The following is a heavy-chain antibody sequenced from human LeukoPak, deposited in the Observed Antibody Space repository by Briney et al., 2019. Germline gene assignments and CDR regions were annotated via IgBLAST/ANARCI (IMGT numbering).Heavy chain of an antibody. J-gene: IGHJ4*02. D-gene: IGHD6-19*01. CDR3: ARTRAVAGLLFDY. Sequence: SETLSLTCTVSGGSISGYYWSWIRQPPGKGLEWIGYIYYSGSTNYNPSLKSRVTISVDTSKNQFSLKLSSVTAADTAVYYCARTRAVAGLLFDYWGQGTLVTVSS. CDR1: GGSISGYY. V-gene: IGHV4-59*01. CDR2: IYYSGST.